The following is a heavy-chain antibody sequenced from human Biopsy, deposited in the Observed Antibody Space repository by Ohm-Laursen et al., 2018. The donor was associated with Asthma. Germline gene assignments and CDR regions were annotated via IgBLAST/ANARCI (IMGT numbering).Heavy chain of an antibody. V-gene: IGHV4-39*01. D-gene: IGHD6-13*01. CDR2: IYYSGTT. Sequence: SDTLSLTCSLSSGSGGYMRSGHYYWGWIRQPPGKGLEWIGSIYYSGTTYYNPSLESQVTVSAVTTKNQFSLNLLSVTAADTAVYYCVRGSSSWHHGPFHYYYGLDVWGQGTTATVSS. CDR3: VRGSSSWHHGPFHYYYGLDV. CDR1: SGSGGYMRSGHYY. J-gene: IGHJ6*02.